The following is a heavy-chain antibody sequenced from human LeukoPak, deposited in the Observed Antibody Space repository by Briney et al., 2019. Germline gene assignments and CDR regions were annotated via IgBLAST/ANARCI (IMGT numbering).Heavy chain of an antibody. CDR1: GGSISSGGYY. V-gene: IGHV4-31*03. J-gene: IGHJ6*04. Sequence: SETLSLTCTVSGGSISSGGYYWSWIRQHPGKGLEWIGEINHSGSTNYNPSLKSRVTISVDTSKNQFSLKLSSVTAADTAVYYCARTGIVVVPAAPRRYYYGMDVWGKGTTVTVSS. CDR2: INHSGST. D-gene: IGHD2-2*01. CDR3: ARTGIVVVPAAPRRYYYGMDV.